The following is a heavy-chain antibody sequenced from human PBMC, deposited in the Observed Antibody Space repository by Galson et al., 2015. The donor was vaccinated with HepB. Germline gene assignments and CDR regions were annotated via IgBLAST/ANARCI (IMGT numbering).Heavy chain of an antibody. V-gene: IGHV3-23*01. CDR2: ISGSGGGT. D-gene: IGHD1-1*01. CDR3: AKWDGYNWNDVNYYYYAMDV. CDR1: GFTFNTYA. Sequence: SLRLSCAASGFTFNTYAMSWVRQAPGKGLEWVSAISGSGGGTYYADSVKGRFTISRDNSKNTLYLQMNGLRAEDTAIYYCAKWDGYNWNDVNYYYYAMDVWGQGTTVTVSS. J-gene: IGHJ6*02.